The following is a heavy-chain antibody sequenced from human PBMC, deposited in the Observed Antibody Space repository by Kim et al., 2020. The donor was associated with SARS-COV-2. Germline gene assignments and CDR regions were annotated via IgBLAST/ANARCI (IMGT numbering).Heavy chain of an antibody. CDR3: ARGRRRYCSSTSCYSYYYYGMDV. CDR2: INHSGST. Sequence: SETLSLTCAVYGGSFSGYYWSWIRQPPGKGLEWIGEINHSGSTNYNPSLKSRVTISVDTSKNQFSLKLSSVTAADTAVYYCARGRRRYCSSTSCYSYYYYGMDVWGQGTTVTVSS. J-gene: IGHJ6*02. CDR1: GGSFSGYY. D-gene: IGHD2-2*02. V-gene: IGHV4-34*01.